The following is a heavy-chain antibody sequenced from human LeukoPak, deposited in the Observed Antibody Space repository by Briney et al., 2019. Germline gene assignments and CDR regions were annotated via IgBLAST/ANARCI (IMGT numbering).Heavy chain of an antibody. CDR2: ISSSSSYI. Sequence: GGSLRLSCAASGFPFSSYSMNWVRQAPGKGLEWVSSISSSSSYIYYADSLKGRFTISRDNAKNSLYLQMNSLRAEHTAVYYCARDLAGTPLGDYWGQGTLVTVSS. CDR1: GFPFSSYS. J-gene: IGHJ4*02. V-gene: IGHV3-21*01. D-gene: IGHD1-1*01. CDR3: ARDLAGTPLGDY.